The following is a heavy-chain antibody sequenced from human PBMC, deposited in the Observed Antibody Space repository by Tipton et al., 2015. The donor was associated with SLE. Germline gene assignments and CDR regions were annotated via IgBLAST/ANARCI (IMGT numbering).Heavy chain of an antibody. J-gene: IGHJ4*02. CDR1: GGSMSSGDYY. D-gene: IGHD3-10*01. CDR3: ARLGGGSYSDFDY. V-gene: IGHV4-61*02. CDR2: IYTSGTT. Sequence: TLSLTCTVSGGSMSSGDYYWSWIRQPAGKGLEWIGRIYTSGTTNYNPSLKSRVTISVDTSKSQFSLRLSSVTAADTAVYYCARLGGGSYSDFDYWGQGTLVTVSS.